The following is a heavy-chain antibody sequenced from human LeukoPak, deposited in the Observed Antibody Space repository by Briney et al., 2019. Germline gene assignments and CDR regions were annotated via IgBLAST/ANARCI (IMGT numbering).Heavy chain of an antibody. J-gene: IGHJ6*02. Sequence: AGGSLRLSCAASGFTFSSYAMSWVRQASGKGLEWVSAISGSGGSTYYADSVKGRFTISRDNSKNTLYLQMNSLRAEDTAVYYCAKATGGARYYYGMDVWGQGTTVTVSS. CDR3: AKATGGARYYYGMDV. CDR2: ISGSGGST. D-gene: IGHD7-27*01. CDR1: GFTFSSYA. V-gene: IGHV3-23*01.